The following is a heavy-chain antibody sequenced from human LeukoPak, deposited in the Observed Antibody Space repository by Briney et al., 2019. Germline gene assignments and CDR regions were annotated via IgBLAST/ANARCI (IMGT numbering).Heavy chain of an antibody. V-gene: IGHV3-23*01. CDR3: AKARGDDYYGMDV. CDR2: SSGSGGST. Sequence: PGGSLRLSCEASGFTFSSYAMNWVRQAPGKGPEWVSVSSGSGGSTYYADSVKGRFTISRDNSKNTLFLQMNSLEAEDTAVYYCAKARGDDYYGMDVWGQGTTVTVS. J-gene: IGHJ6*02. CDR1: GFTFSSYA.